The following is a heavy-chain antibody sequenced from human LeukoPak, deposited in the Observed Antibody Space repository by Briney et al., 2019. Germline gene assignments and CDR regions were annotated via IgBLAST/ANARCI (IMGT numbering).Heavy chain of an antibody. Sequence: PSETLSLTCAVYGGSFSGYYWSWIRQPPGKGLEGIGEINHSGSTNYNPSLKSRVTISVDTSKNQFSLKLSSVTAADTAVYYCARGKAPYYYGSGSYYNGDYWGQGTLVTVSS. CDR1: GGSFSGYY. D-gene: IGHD3-10*01. CDR3: ARGKAPYYYGSGSYYNGDY. J-gene: IGHJ4*02. CDR2: INHSGST. V-gene: IGHV4-34*01.